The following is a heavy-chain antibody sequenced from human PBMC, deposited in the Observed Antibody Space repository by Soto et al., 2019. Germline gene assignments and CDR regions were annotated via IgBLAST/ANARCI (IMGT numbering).Heavy chain of an antibody. CDR1: GFAFSSYA. V-gene: IGHV3-64D*06. D-gene: IGHD5-12*01. CDR3: VKSRGGNNFDFFD. Sequence: GGSLRLSCSASGFAFSSYAMHWVRQAPGKGLEYVSGVRGNGDPPFYADSVKGRFTISRDNSKNTLYLQMSSLSADDTAVYYCVKSRGGNNFDFFDWGQGALVTVSS. J-gene: IGHJ4*02. CDR2: VRGNGDPP.